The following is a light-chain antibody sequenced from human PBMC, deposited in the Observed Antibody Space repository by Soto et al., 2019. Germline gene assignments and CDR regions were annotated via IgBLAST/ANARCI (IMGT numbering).Light chain of an antibody. CDR1: SSDVGGYNY. V-gene: IGLV2-14*01. J-gene: IGLJ2*01. CDR2: DVS. Sequence: QSVLTQPASVSGSPGQSITISCTGTSSDVGGYNYVSWYQQHPGKAPKLMIYDVSNRPSGVSNHFSGSKSGNTASLTISGLQAEDEADYYCSSYTSSSYVVFGGGTKLTVL. CDR3: SSYTSSSYVV.